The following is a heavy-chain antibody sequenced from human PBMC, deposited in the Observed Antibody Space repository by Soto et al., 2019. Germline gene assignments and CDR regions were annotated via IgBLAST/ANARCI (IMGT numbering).Heavy chain of an antibody. D-gene: IGHD3-10*01. CDR2: ISTNGGST. Sequence: EVQLVESGGGLVQPGGSLRLSCAASGFTFSSYAMHWVRQAPGKGLEYFSAISTNGGSTYYANSVKGRFTISRDNSKNWLYLQMGSLRVEDMAGYYCAGAGCGYGSGIYGYGIDVWGQGTTVTVSS. CDR1: GFTFSSYA. V-gene: IGHV3-64*01. J-gene: IGHJ6*02. CDR3: AGAGCGYGSGIYGYGIDV.